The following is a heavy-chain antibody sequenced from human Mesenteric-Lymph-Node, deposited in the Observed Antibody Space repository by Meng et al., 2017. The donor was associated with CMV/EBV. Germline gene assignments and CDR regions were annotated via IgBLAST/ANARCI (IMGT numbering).Heavy chain of an antibody. CDR3: ARDPLGVISGYHS. CDR2: VIPMFVKA. Sequence: SVKVSCKASGGTFSSDAISWVRQAPGQGLEWMGGVIPMFVKATYAQKFKARATITADESTSTAYMELSSLRSDDTAVYYCARDPLGVISGYHSWGQGTLVTVSS. J-gene: IGHJ4*02. CDR1: GGTFSSDA. V-gene: IGHV1-69*13. D-gene: IGHD3-22*01.